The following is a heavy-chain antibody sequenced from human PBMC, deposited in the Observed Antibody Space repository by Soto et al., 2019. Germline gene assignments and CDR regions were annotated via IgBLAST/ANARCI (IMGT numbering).Heavy chain of an antibody. Sequence: PSETLSLTCTVSGGSISSYYWSWIRQPPGKGLEWIGEINHSGSTNYNPSLKSRVTISVDTSKNQFSLKLSSVTAADTAVYYCARAPPTSPWAFSARLGGMDVWGQGTTVTVSS. J-gene: IGHJ6*02. CDR2: INHSGST. D-gene: IGHD3-16*01. CDR3: ARAPPTSPWAFSARLGGMDV. V-gene: IGHV4-34*01. CDR1: GGSISSYY.